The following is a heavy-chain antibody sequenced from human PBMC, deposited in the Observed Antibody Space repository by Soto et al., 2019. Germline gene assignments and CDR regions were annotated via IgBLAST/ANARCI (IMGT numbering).Heavy chain of an antibody. CDR2: INPADSDT. CDR1: GYSFTNYL. D-gene: IGHD3-22*01. J-gene: IGHJ4*02. CDR3: VRKDRNGYYSK. V-gene: IGHV5-51*01. Sequence: VDSLKISCEFSGYSFTNYLIFFVLQMPGKGLEWMGIINPADSDTRYSPSFQGQVTVSVDKSISTAYLQRGSLKASDNAMYYCVRKDRNGYYSKWGQGTPV.